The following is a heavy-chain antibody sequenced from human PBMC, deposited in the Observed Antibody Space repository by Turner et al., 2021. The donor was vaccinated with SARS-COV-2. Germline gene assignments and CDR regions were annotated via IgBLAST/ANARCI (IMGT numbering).Heavy chain of an antibody. D-gene: IGHD5-18*01. CDR1: GCSISISSYY. CDR2: IYYSGST. J-gene: IGHJ6*02. Sequence: QLQLQESGPGLVKPSATLSLTCTVSGCSISISSYYGGWIRQPPGKGLEWIGSIYYSGSTYYNPSIKSRVTISVDTSKSQFSLKLRAVTAADTAVYYCAGERIQLRSAGYGMDVWGQGTTVTVSS. CDR3: AGERIQLRSAGYGMDV. V-gene: IGHV4-39*01.